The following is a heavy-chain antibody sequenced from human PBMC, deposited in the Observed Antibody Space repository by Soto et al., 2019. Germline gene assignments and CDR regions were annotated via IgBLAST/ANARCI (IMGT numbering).Heavy chain of an antibody. V-gene: IGHV1-18*01. CDR2: ISGYDGRT. CDR3: ARDEGYTIPFGWFDP. D-gene: IGHD1-1*01. Sequence: GASVKVSCKTSGYTFTRYGISWVRQAPGQGLEWMGWISGYDGRTNFAQKVQDRVTMTTDTSTSTAYVELRSLRSDDTAVYYCARDEGYTIPFGWFDPWGQGTLVTVSS. J-gene: IGHJ5*02. CDR1: GYTFTRYG.